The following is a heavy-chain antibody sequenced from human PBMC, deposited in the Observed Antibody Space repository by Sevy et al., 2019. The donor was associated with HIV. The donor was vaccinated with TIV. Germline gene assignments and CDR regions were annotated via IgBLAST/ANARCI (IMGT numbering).Heavy chain of an antibody. CDR3: VRVTPDEDGTTLDS. V-gene: IGHV3-33*08. CDR2: IWHDGTKK. D-gene: IGHD4-4*01. Sequence: GGSLRLSCAASGFTFSTHAMHWVRQAPGKGLEWVAIIWHDGTKKHYLESVKGRFTISRDNSKNTVYLQMNSLRVEDSGTYYCVRVTPDEDGTTLDSWGLGTLVTVSS. J-gene: IGHJ4*02. CDR1: GFTFSTHA.